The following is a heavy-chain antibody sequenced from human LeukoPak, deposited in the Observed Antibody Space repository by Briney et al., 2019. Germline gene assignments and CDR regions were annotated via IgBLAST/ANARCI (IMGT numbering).Heavy chain of an antibody. CDR1: GFTFSSYK. J-gene: IGHJ6*04. V-gene: IGHV3-48*03. CDR3: AELGITMIGGV. CDR2: ISSSGSTI. D-gene: IGHD3-10*02. Sequence: GGSLRLSCAASGFTFSSYKMNWVRQAPGKALEWVSYISSSGSTIYYADSVKGRFTISRDNAKNSLYLQMNSLRAEDTAVYHCAELGITMIGGVWGKGTTVTISS.